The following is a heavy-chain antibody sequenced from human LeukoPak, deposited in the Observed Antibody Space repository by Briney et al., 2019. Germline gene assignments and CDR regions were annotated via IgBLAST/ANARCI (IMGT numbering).Heavy chain of an antibody. V-gene: IGHV1-18*01. J-gene: IGHJ5*02. Sequence: ASVKVSCKASGYTFTSYGISWVRQAPGQGLEWMGWISAYNGNTNYAQKLQGRVTMTTDTSTSTAYMELRSLRSDDTAVYYCARVNPLKGYDSSGSWGQGTLVTVSS. CDR1: GYTFTSYG. D-gene: IGHD3-22*01. CDR2: ISAYNGNT. CDR3: ARVNPLKGYDSSGS.